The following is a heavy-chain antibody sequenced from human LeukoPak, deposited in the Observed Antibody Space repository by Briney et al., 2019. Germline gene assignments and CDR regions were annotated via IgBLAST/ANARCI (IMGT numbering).Heavy chain of an antibody. CDR2: ISGCAGAT. J-gene: IGHJ6*03. CDR3: AKYISGCYYMDG. V-gene: IGHV3-23*01. CDR1: GFTLRSYN. Sequence: GGSLRLSWVASGFTLRSYNMSCVRQAPGKGLGWVSCISGCAGATYYAHSVKGRFTFCRDNSKNTLYLQLNSLTAPGPDVSYCAKYISGCYYMDGWGKGTSVTVYS. D-gene: IGHD6-25*01.